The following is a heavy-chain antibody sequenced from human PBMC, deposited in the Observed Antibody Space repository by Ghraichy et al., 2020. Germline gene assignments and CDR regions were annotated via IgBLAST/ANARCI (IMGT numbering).Heavy chain of an antibody. CDR1: GGTFSSYA. Sequence: SVKVSCKASGGTFSSYALSWVRQAPGQGLEWMGRIIPILGIANYAQKFQGRVTITADKSTSTAYMELSSLRSEDTAVYYCARDRPRLWFGELLPNNWFDPWGQGTLVTVSS. CDR3: ARDRPRLWFGELLPNNWFDP. V-gene: IGHV1-69*04. D-gene: IGHD3-10*01. J-gene: IGHJ5*02. CDR2: IIPILGIA.